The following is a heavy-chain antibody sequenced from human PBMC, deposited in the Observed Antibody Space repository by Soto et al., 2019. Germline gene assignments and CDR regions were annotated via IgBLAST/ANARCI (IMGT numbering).Heavy chain of an antibody. CDR1: GFSFISSGEG. Sequence: QITLKESGPTLLKPTQTLTLTCTFSGFSFISSGEGVGWIRQPPGKALEWLALIYWDDDRRYNPSLENRLTIHQGHDPSRRQVFLTLTDVDPADTATYYCAHRQRIIRYFDLGYFDSWGQGAPVTVSS. D-gene: IGHD3-9*01. J-gene: IGHJ4*02. CDR3: AHRQRIIRYFDLGYFDS. V-gene: IGHV2-5*02. CDR2: IYWDDDR.